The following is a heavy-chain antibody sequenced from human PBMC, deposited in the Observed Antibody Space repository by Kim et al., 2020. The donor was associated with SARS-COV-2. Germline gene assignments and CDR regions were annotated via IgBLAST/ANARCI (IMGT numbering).Heavy chain of an antibody. CDR2: T. D-gene: IGHD3-3*01. CDR3: ARGARFSAIVDF. Sequence: TYYAASWKGRFTISRDSPKNTLYLQMNSLSVEDTAMYYCARGARFSAIVDFWGQGTLVIVSS. V-gene: IGHV3-53*01. J-gene: IGHJ4*02.